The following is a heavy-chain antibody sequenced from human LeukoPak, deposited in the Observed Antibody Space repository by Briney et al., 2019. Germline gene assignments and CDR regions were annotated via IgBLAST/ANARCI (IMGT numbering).Heavy chain of an antibody. D-gene: IGHD2-2*01. CDR2: ISAYSSNT. CDR3: ASHKYCSSSSCYALDI. Sequence: ASVKVSCKASGYTFTSYGISWVRQAPGQGLEWMGWISAYSSNTNYAQKLQGRVTMTADTSTSTAYMELRSLRSDDTAVYYCASHKYCSSSSCYALDIWDQGTMVTVSS. CDR1: GYTFTSYG. J-gene: IGHJ3*02. V-gene: IGHV1-18*01.